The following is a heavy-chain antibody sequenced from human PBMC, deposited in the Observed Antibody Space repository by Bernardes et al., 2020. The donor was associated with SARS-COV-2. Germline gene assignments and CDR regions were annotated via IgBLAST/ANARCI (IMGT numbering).Heavy chain of an antibody. Sequence: TLSLTCTVSGGSISSDGYYWSWIRQPAGKGLEWVGRIYTSGLSKYNPSLKSRVTISLDSSKNQLSLKLSSVTAADTAVYYCVRVMMRGITDVWGLGTTVTVSS. D-gene: IGHD3-10*01. CDR2: IYTSGLS. J-gene: IGHJ6*02. V-gene: IGHV4-61*02. CDR1: GGSISSDGYY. CDR3: VRVMMRGITDV.